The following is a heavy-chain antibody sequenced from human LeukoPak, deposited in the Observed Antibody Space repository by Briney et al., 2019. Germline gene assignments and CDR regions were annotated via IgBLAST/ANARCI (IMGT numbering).Heavy chain of an antibody. J-gene: IGHJ4*02. D-gene: IGHD2-8*01. Sequence: PSETLSLTCTVSGDSISTSNSYWGWIRQPPGKGLEWIGEINHSGSTNYNPSLKSRVTISVDTSKNQFSLKLSSVTAADTAVYYCARGMHFDYWGQGTLVTVSS. CDR3: ARGMHFDY. V-gene: IGHV4-39*07. CDR1: GDSISTSNSY. CDR2: INHSGST.